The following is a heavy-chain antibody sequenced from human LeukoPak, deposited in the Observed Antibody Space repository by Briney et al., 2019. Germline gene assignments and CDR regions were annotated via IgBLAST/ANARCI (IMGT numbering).Heavy chain of an antibody. D-gene: IGHD5-18*01. J-gene: IGHJ6*03. CDR2: IRYDGSNK. Sequence: GGSLRLSCAASGFTFSSYGMHWVRQAPGKGLEWVAFIRYDGSNKYYADSVKGRFTISRDNAKNTLYLQMNSLRAEDTAVYYCARARIQLWPYYYMDVWGKGTTVTVSS. CDR1: GFTFSSYG. CDR3: ARARIQLWPYYYMDV. V-gene: IGHV3-30*02.